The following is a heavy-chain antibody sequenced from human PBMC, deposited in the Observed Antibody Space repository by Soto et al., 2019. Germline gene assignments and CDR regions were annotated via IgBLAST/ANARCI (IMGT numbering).Heavy chain of an antibody. J-gene: IGHJ4*02. Sequence: QVQLQESGPGLVKPSETLSLNCTVSGGSISSFYWSWIRQSPGKGLEWIGYIYYTGSTVYNPSLKSRVIISLDTSKIQFSLKLSSVTAADTAVYYCARVMYGSGSYLHTFDYWGQGTLVTVSS. CDR1: GGSISSFY. V-gene: IGHV4-59*01. D-gene: IGHD3-10*01. CDR3: ARVMYGSGSYLHTFDY. CDR2: IYYTGST.